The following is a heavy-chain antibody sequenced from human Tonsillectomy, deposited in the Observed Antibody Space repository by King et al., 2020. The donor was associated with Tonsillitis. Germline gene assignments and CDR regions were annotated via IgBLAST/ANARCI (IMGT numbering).Heavy chain of an antibody. J-gene: IGHJ4*02. D-gene: IGHD6-19*01. CDR2: ISVSGETT. CDR1: GFTFSNYV. Sequence: VQLVESGGGLVQPGGSLRLSCAASGFTFSNYVMTWVRQAPGKGLEWVSSISVSGETTYYADSVKGRFTISRDNSKNTLYLQMNSLRAEDTAVYYCAKDHVTSGWWDFDYWGQGNLVTVSS. V-gene: IGHV3-23*04. CDR3: AKDHVTSGWWDFDY.